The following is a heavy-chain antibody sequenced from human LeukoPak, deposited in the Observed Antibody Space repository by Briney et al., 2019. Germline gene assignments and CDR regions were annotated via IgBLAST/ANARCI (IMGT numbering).Heavy chain of an antibody. J-gene: IGHJ4*02. Sequence: SETLSLTCAVYGGSFSGYYWRWLRPPPGKGLEWIGEINHSGSTNYNPSLKGRVTISVDTSKNQLSLKLTSVSAADTAVYYCARHGGGSSSVFYSDYWGQGALVTVSS. CDR2: INHSGST. D-gene: IGHD6-13*01. CDR1: GGSFSGYY. CDR3: ARHGGGSSSVFYSDY. V-gene: IGHV4-34*01.